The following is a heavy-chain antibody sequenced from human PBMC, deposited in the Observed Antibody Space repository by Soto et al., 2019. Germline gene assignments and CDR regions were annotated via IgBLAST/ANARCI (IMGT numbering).Heavy chain of an antibody. CDR1: GYTFTSYG. CDR2: ISAYNGNA. CDR3: AREGDSSGFYYYYYYGMDV. V-gene: IGHV1-18*01. D-gene: IGHD3-22*01. J-gene: IGHJ6*02. Sequence: ASVKVSCKASGYTFTSYGISWVRQAPGQGLEWVGWISAYNGNANYAQKLQGRVTMTTDTSTSTAYMELRSLRSDDAAVYYCAREGDSSGFYYYYYYGMDVWGQGTTVTVSS.